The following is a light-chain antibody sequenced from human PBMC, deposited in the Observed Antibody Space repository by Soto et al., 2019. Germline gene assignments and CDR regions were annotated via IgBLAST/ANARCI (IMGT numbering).Light chain of an antibody. CDR3: QQYDNYPLT. CDR1: QVISKF. J-gene: IGKJ4*01. V-gene: IGKV1-33*01. CDR2: DAS. Sequence: DIQMTQSPSSLSASVGDRVTITCRASQVISKFLNWYQLKPGKAPKLLIFDASELETGVTSRFSGHRSGTDFSFIISRLQPEDIATYHCQQYDNYPLTFGGGTKVEIK.